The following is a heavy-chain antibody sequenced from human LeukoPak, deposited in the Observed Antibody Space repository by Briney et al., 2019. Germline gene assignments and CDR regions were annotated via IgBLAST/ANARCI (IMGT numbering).Heavy chain of an antibody. CDR1: GYSFTSYW. CDR3: ARRYTYGSGSYYNFEY. CDR2: IHSGDSDT. J-gene: IGHJ4*02. V-gene: IGHV5-51*01. D-gene: IGHD3-10*01. Sequence: GESLKISCKGSGYSFTSYWIGWVRQMPGKGLEWMGIIHSGDSDTRYSPSFQGLVTISADKSISTAYLQWSSLQASDTAIYYCARRYTYGSGSYYNFEYWGQGTLVTVSS.